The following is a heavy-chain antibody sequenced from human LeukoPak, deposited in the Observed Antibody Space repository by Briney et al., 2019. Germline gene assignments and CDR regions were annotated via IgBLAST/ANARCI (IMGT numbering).Heavy chain of an antibody. CDR3: AKDFGYCINGVCYGTPFDY. Sequence: GGSLRLSCAASGFAFSSYAMSWVRQAPGKGLEWVSGISGSGGSTYYADSVKGRFTISRDNSKNTLYLQMNGLRAGDTAVYYCAKDFGYCINGVCYGTPFDYWGQGTLVTVSS. V-gene: IGHV3-23*01. CDR1: GFAFSSYA. J-gene: IGHJ4*02. D-gene: IGHD2-8*01. CDR2: ISGSGGST.